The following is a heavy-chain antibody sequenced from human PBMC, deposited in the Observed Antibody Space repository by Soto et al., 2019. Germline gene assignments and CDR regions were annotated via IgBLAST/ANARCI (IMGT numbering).Heavy chain of an antibody. CDR3: ARERGRRIDY. V-gene: IGHV3-53*01. CDR2: IYSGGNT. CDR1: GFIVSDSY. J-gene: IGHJ4*02. Sequence: EVPLVESGGGLIQPGGSVRLSCAASGFIVSDSYMTWVRQAPGKGLEWVSIIYSGGNTYYADSVKGRFTISRDNSKNTLYLQMNSLRVEDTAVYYCARERGRRIDYWGQGTLVTVSS.